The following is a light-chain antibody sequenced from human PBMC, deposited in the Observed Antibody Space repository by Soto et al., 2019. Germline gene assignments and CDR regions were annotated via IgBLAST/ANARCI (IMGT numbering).Light chain of an antibody. V-gene: IGKV1-5*03. Sequence: DIQMTQSPSTLSASVGDRVTITCRASQSITDWLAWYQQKPGKAPKFLIYKASNLEGGVPSRFSGSRSGTEVPPTISSVQSDDFATYYCQYWDDYSWTFGQGTKVEIK. CDR2: KAS. CDR3: QYWDDYSWT. CDR1: QSITDW. J-gene: IGKJ1*01.